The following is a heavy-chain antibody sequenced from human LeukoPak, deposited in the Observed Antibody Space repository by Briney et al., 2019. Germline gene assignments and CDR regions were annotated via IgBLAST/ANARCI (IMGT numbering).Heavy chain of an antibody. CDR1: GFTFDDFV. CDR2: ISWDGGTT. D-gene: IGHD6-19*01. Sequence: GGSLRLSCAASGFTFDDFVMHWVRQAPGKGLEWVSLISWDGGTTYYAASVKGRFTISRNNSINSLYLQLNSLRPEDTALYYCAKDITLAGSAIDSWGQGTLVTVSS. J-gene: IGHJ4*02. CDR3: AKDITLAGSAIDS. V-gene: IGHV3-43D*03.